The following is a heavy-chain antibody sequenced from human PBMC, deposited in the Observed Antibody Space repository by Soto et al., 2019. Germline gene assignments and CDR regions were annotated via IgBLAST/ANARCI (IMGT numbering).Heavy chain of an antibody. CDR1: GGTFSSYA. Sequence: SVKVSCKASGGTFSSYAISWVRQAPGQGLEWMGGIIPIFGTANYAQKFQGRVTITADESTSTAYMELSSLRPEDTAVYYCARGFLESSSSGYYYGMDVWGQGTTVTVSS. D-gene: IGHD6-6*01. CDR3: ARGFLESSSSGYYYGMDV. CDR2: IIPIFGTA. J-gene: IGHJ6*02. V-gene: IGHV1-69*13.